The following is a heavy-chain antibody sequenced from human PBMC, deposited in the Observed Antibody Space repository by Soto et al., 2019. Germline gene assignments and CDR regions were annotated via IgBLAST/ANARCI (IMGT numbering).Heavy chain of an antibody. V-gene: IGHV1-18*01. CDR1: GYTFTSYG. CDR2: ISANNGNT. D-gene: IGHD1-26*01. CDR3: ARDGRYSGSYGGYYFDY. Sequence: QVQLVQSGAEVKKPGASVKVSCKASGYTFTSYGISWVRQTPGQGLEWMGWISANNGNTNYAQKIQGRVTMTTDPSTSTADMELRSLRSDDTAVYYCARDGRYSGSYGGYYFDYWGQGTLVTVSS. J-gene: IGHJ4*02.